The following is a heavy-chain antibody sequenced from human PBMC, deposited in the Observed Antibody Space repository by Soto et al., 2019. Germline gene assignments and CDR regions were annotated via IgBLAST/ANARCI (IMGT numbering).Heavy chain of an antibody. J-gene: IGHJ6*02. V-gene: IGHV3-7*01. CDR3: ARIAATGRGWDV. CDR2: IKQDGSEE. CDR1: GFTFSSYW. Sequence: EVQLVESGGGLVQPGGSLRLSFVDSGFTFSSYWMSWVRQAPVKGLEWVGNIKQDGSEENYVDSLKGRFTISRDNAKNSMYLQMNSLRAEDTAVYYCARIAATGRGWDVWGQGTTVVVSS. D-gene: IGHD6-13*01.